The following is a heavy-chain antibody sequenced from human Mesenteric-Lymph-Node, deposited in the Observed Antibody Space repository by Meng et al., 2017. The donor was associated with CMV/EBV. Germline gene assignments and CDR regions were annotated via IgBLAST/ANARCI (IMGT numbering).Heavy chain of an antibody. Sequence: GESLKISCAASGFTFSSYAMHWVRQAPGKGLEWVASVRYDGNEKHYADSVKGRFTITRDNSRNTVYVQMDSLRPEDTALCHCATDPHDFWSGKNWFDSRGQGTLVTVSS. CDR3: ATDPHDFWSGKNWFDS. CDR2: VRYDGNEK. J-gene: IGHJ5*01. D-gene: IGHD3-3*01. V-gene: IGHV3-30*02. CDR1: GFTFSSYA.